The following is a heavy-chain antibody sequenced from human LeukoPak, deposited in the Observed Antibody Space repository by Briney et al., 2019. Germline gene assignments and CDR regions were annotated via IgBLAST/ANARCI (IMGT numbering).Heavy chain of an antibody. J-gene: IGHJ5*01. CDR1: GFTFSSYA. CDR3: AKDAVRGSGRINWFDS. V-gene: IGHV3-30-3*01. Sequence: PGGSLRLSCAASGFTFSSYAMYWVRQAPGKGLEWVALMSYGGGNKYYADSVKGRFTISRDNSKNTLYLQMNSLRAEDTAVYYCAKDAVRGSGRINWFDSWGQGTLVTVSS. D-gene: IGHD3-10*01. CDR2: MSYGGGNK.